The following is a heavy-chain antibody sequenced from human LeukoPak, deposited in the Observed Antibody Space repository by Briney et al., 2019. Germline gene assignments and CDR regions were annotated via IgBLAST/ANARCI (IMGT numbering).Heavy chain of an antibody. Sequence: ASVKVSXKASGYTFTNYYIHWVRQAPGQGLEWMGNINPSGGSTTYAQRFQDRVFMTGDTSATTVYMELSSLRSEDTAIYYCAREMPETYYFDYWGQGTLVTAPS. CDR3: AREMPETYYFDY. J-gene: IGHJ4*02. CDR1: GYTFTNYY. V-gene: IGHV1-46*01. D-gene: IGHD2-2*01. CDR2: INPSGGST.